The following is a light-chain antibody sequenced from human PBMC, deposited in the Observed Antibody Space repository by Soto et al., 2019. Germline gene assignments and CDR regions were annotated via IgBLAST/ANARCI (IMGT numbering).Light chain of an antibody. CDR2: EVT. J-gene: IGLJ2*01. V-gene: IGLV2-14*01. Sequence: QSVLTQPASVSGSPGQSITISCTGTTSDVGRYKFVSWYQHHPGKAPKLLIFEVTNRPSGVSSRFSGSTSGNTASLTISGLQTEDEATYYCGSSTDTDTLVIFGGGTKLTAL. CDR1: TSDVGRYKF. CDR3: GSSTDTDTLVI.